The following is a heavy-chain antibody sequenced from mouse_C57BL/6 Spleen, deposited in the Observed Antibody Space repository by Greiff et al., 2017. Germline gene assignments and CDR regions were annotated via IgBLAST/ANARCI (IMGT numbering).Heavy chain of an antibody. CDR3: ARHEGYGSSSFAY. CDR1: GFSLTSYG. V-gene: IGHV2-6-1*01. Sequence: QVQLQQSGPGLVAPSQSLSITCTVSGFSLTSYGVHWVRQPPGKGLEWLVVIWSDGSTTYNSALKSRLSISKDNSKSQVFLKMNSLQTDDTAMYYCARHEGYGSSSFAYWGQGTLVTVSA. D-gene: IGHD1-1*01. J-gene: IGHJ3*01. CDR2: IWSDGST.